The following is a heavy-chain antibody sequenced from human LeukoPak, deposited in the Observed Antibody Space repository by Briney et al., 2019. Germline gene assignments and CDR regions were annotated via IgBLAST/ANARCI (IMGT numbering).Heavy chain of an antibody. Sequence: ASVKVSCKASGYTFTGYYMHWVRQARGPEVEWMGWINPNSGGTNYAQKFQGRVTMTRDTSISTAYMELSRLRSDDTAVYYCARDRRRAYFDYWGQGTLVTVSS. CDR1: GYTFTGYY. V-gene: IGHV1-2*02. CDR2: INPNSGGT. CDR3: ARDRRRAYFDY. J-gene: IGHJ4*02.